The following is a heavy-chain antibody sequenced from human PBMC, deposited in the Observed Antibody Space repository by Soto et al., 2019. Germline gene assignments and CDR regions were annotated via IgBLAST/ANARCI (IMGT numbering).Heavy chain of an antibody. J-gene: IGHJ3*01. V-gene: IGHV3-23*01. CDR2: ISGSGGTI. D-gene: IGHD2-21*02. Sequence: EVQLLESGGGLVQPGGSLRLSCAASGFTFNTYAMNWVRQPPGKGLEWVASISGSGGTINYADSVKGRFTTSRDTSKNTLYLQMNSLSAEDTAVYYCAKGFIVVVTAIRPDDNFDVWGQGTMVTVSS. CDR1: GFTFNTYA. CDR3: AKGFIVVVTAIRPDDNFDV.